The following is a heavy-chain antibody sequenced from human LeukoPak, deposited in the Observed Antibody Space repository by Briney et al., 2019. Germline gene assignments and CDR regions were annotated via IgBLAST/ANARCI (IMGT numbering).Heavy chain of an antibody. D-gene: IGHD6-19*01. J-gene: IGHJ4*02. CDR1: GITFSSYA. CDR2: ISGGGGST. CDR3: AKTSGWPYYFDY. V-gene: IGHV3-23*01. Sequence: GGSLRLSCAASGITFSSYAMSWVRQAPGKGLEWVSAISGGGGSTYYADSVKGRFTISRDKSKNTLYLQMNSLRAEDTAVYYCAKTSGWPYYFDYWGQGTLVTVSS.